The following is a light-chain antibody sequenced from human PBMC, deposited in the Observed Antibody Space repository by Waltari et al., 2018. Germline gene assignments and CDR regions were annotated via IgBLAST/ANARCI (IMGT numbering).Light chain of an antibody. Sequence: DIQITQSPSSLSASVGHRITITCRASQIITGDLNWYQQKPGKAPKLLVYAASSLQSGVPSRFSGSGSGTDFTLTISSLQPEDFAAYYCQQSYNIPFTFGQGTKLEIK. CDR2: AAS. V-gene: IGKV1-39*01. CDR1: QIITGD. CDR3: QQSYNIPFT. J-gene: IGKJ2*01.